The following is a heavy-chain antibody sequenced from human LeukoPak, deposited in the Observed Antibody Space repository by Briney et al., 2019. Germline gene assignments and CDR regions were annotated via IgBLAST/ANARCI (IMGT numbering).Heavy chain of an antibody. D-gene: IGHD3-10*01. J-gene: IGHJ6*03. V-gene: IGHV4-59*12. Sequence: SETLSLTCTVSGGSISSYYWSWIRQPPGEGLERSGYIYYSGSTNYNPSLKSRVTISIDKSNNQFSLILRSVTAADTAVYYCARGGYYGSGSYSAYDYYYMDVWGKGTTVTVAS. CDR3: ARGGYYGSGSYSAYDYYYMDV. CDR2: IYYSGST. CDR1: GGSISSYY.